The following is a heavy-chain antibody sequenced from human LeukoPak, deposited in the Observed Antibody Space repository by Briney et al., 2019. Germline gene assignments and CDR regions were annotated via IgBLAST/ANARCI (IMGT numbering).Heavy chain of an antibody. V-gene: IGHV3-20*04. CDR2: INWNGGST. Sequence: GGSLRLSCAASGFTFDDYGMSWVRQAPGKGLVWVSGINWNGGSTGYADSVKGRFTISRDNAKNSLYLQMNSLRAEDTALYYCAREGILRYFDWAALGYYYGMDVWGQGTTVTVSS. D-gene: IGHD3-9*01. CDR3: AREGILRYFDWAALGYYYGMDV. CDR1: GFTFDDYG. J-gene: IGHJ6*02.